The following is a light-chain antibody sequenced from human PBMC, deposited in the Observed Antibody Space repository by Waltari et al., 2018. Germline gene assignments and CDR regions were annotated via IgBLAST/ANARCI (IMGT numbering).Light chain of an antibody. CDR2: GVS. V-gene: IGKV3-15*01. CDR3: QQYNDWPLT. Sequence: EIVLTQSPATLSMSPGEGATLSCRASQSVANRLAWYQQKPGQSPRLLIYGVSTRATGIPARFSGSGAGTDFTLTISSLQSEDFAVYSCQQYNDWPLTFGGGTKVEI. J-gene: IGKJ4*01. CDR1: QSVANR.